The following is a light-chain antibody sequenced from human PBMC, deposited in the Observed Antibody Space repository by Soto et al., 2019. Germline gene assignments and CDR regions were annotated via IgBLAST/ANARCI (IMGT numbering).Light chain of an antibody. V-gene: IGKV3-11*01. J-gene: IGKJ4*01. CDR1: QRVSSY. CDR3: QQRSNWPPLT. Sequence: EIVLTQSPATLSLSPGERATLSCRASQRVSSYLAWYQQKPGQAPRLLIYDASNRATGIPARFSGSGSGTDFTLSISSLEPGDFAAYYCQQRSNWPPLTFGGGTKVEIK. CDR2: DAS.